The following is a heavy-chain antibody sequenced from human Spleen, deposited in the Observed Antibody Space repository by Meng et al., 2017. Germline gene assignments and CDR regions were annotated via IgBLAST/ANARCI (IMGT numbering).Heavy chain of an antibody. CDR2: ISAYNGNT. V-gene: IGHV1-18*01. Sequence: QVQPVQSGPEVKKPGASVKVSCKASDYTFTGYGVSWVRQAPGQGLEWMGWISAYNGNTKYAQKVQGRVTMTTDTSTSTAYMELRSLRSDDTAVYYCARGVHYFGSGSRIDYWGQGTLVTVSS. D-gene: IGHD3-10*01. J-gene: IGHJ4*02. CDR1: DYTFTGYG. CDR3: ARGVHYFGSGSRIDY.